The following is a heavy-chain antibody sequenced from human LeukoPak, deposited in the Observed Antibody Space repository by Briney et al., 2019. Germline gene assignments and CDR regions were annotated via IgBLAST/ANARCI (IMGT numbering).Heavy chain of an antibody. D-gene: IGHD3-10*01. Sequence: ASVKVSCKASGYTFTSYAMHWVRQAPGQRLEWMGWINAGNGNTKYSQKFQGRVTITRDTSASTAYMELSSLRSEDTAVYYCARGKTTMVRGVTPYNWFDPWGQGTLVTVSS. CDR3: ARGKTTMVRGVTPYNWFDP. V-gene: IGHV1-3*01. J-gene: IGHJ5*02. CDR1: GYTFTSYA. CDR2: INAGNGNT.